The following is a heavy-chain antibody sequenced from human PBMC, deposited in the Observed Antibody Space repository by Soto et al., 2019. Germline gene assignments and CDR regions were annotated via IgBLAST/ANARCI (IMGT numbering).Heavy chain of an antibody. Sequence: QVQLVESGGGLVKPGGSLRLSCAASGFTFSDYYMSWIRQAPGKGLEWVSYISSSSSYTNYADSVKGRFTISRDNAKNSLYLQMNNLRAEDTAVYYCARAGSPPEYYFDYWGQGTLVTVSS. CDR2: ISSSSSYT. J-gene: IGHJ4*02. CDR3: ARAGSPPEYYFDY. V-gene: IGHV3-11*06. D-gene: IGHD3-10*01. CDR1: GFTFSDYY.